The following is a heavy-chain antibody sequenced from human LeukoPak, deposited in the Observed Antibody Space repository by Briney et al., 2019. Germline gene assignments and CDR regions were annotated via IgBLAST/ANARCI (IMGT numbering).Heavy chain of an antibody. D-gene: IGHD1-26*01. CDR2: IYASGRT. J-gene: IGHJ4*02. CDR3: ARLESGSYRSFDY. V-gene: IGHV4-4*07. CDR1: GGSISSYY. Sequence: KPSETLSLTCTVSGGSISSYYWGWIRRPAGNGLEAIGRIYASGRTTYSPSLKSRITMSVDASKNQFSLRLYFVTAADTAVYYCARLESGSYRSFDYWGQGALVTVSS.